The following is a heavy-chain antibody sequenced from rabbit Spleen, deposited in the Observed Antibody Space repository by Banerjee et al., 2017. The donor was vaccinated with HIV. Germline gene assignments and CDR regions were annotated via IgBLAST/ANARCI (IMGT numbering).Heavy chain of an antibody. V-gene: IGHV1S45*01. CDR1: GFSFSSSYY. D-gene: IGHD8-1*01. Sequence: QEHLVESGGGLVQPEGSLTLTCTASGFSFSSSYYMCWVRQAPGKGLEWIGCIGSGSSGFTYYATWAKGRFTCSKTSSTTVTLQMTSLTAADTATYFCARDSGSSFSSYGMDLWGQGTLVTVS. CDR3: ARDSGSSFSSYGMDL. CDR2: IGSGSSGFT. J-gene: IGHJ6*01.